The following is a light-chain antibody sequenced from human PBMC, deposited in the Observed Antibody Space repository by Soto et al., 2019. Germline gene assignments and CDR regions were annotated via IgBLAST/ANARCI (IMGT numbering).Light chain of an antibody. Sequence: QSALTQPPSASGSPGQSVTISCTGTSSDVGGYNYVTWYQQHPGKAPKLIIYEVSKRPSGVPARFSGSKSGNTASLTVSGLQAEDEADYYCTSYVGSNKLVFGGGTKLTVL. CDR1: SSDVGGYNY. CDR3: TSYVGSNKLV. CDR2: EVS. V-gene: IGLV2-8*01. J-gene: IGLJ2*01.